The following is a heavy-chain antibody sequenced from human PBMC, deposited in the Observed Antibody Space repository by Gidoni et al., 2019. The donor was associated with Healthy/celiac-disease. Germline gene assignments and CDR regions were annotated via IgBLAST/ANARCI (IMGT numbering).Heavy chain of an antibody. V-gene: IGHV3-33*01. D-gene: IGHD6-6*01. CDR1: GFTFSSYG. CDR3: ARDKRAARHLFNWCFDL. Sequence: QVQLVESGGGVVQPGRSLRLSCAASGFTFSSYGMHWVRQAPGKGLEWVAVIWYDGSNKYYADSVKGRFTISRDNSKNTLYLQMNSLRAEDTAVYYCARDKRAARHLFNWCFDLWGRGTLVTVSS. J-gene: IGHJ2*01. CDR2: IWYDGSNK.